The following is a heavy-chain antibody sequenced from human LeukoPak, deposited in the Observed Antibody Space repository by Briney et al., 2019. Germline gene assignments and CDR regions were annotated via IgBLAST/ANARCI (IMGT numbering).Heavy chain of an antibody. J-gene: IGHJ4*02. V-gene: IGHV3-30*02. D-gene: IGHD3-22*01. CDR1: GFTFSSYG. CDR3: ARDLGYYDTSGYYMFEY. Sequence: PGGSLRLSCGASGFTFSSYGMHWVRQAPGKGLEWVAFIRYDGSNKYYADSVKGRFTISRDNSKNTLYLQMNSLRAEDTAVYYCARDLGYYDTSGYYMFEYWGQGTLVTVSS. CDR2: IRYDGSNK.